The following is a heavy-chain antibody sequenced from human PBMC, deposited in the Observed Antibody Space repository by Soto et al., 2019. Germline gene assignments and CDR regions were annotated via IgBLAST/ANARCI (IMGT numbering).Heavy chain of an antibody. Sequence: QVQLVQSGAEVKKPGSSVQVSCKASGGSFIRDAISWVRQAPGQGLEWMGMIIPVFNIRNYAETFQDRVTITADEATNTAYMELSSLRSDDTALYYCARAHYYDSIGDYPKLDSFDIWGQGTMVTVSS. D-gene: IGHD3-22*01. CDR1: GGSFIRDA. J-gene: IGHJ3*02. CDR2: IIPVFNIR. V-gene: IGHV1-69*18. CDR3: ARAHYYDSIGDYPKLDSFDI.